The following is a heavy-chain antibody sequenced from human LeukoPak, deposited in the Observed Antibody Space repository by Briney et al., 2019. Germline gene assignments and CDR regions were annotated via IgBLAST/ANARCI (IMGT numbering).Heavy chain of an antibody. CDR3: ANEIRPNDD. CDR1: GFTFSSNA. V-gene: IGHV3-30-3*02. J-gene: IGHJ4*02. CDR2: TSYDERNK. Sequence: GGSLRLSCAASGFTFSSNAMHWVRQAPGKGLEWVAATSYDERNKYYGDSVRGRFTISRDNSKNTLYLQMNSLSADDTAMYYCANEIRPNDDWGQGTLVTVSS. D-gene: IGHD4-17*01.